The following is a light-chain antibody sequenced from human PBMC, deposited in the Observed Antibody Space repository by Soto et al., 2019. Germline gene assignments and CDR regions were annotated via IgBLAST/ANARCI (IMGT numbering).Light chain of an antibody. CDR1: ETVRTN. J-gene: IGKJ2*01. CDR3: QQDYNWPAYT. V-gene: IGKV3-15*01. CDR2: GAS. Sequence: IVMTQSPVTLSVSPGERVTLSCRASETVRTNLAWFQQKPGQTPRLLIFGASTRATGIPTRFTGSGSETEFTLTIDSVQSEDLADYYCQQDYNWPAYTFGQGTKLEI.